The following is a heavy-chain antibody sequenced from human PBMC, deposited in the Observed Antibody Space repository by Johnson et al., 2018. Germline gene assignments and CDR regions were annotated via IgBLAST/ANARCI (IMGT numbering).Heavy chain of an antibody. CDR1: GGSVSSSY. J-gene: IGHJ6*02. Sequence: QVQLQESGPGLVKPSETLSLTCTVSGGSVSSSYWNWIRQPPGKGLEWIGYIYHTGTTNYNPSLKSRVTMSVDTSETQFSLKLSSVTAADTAVYYCARDTRALVVPDGVDVWGQGTTVTVSS. V-gene: IGHV4-59*02. D-gene: IGHD2-15*01. CDR3: ARDTRALVVPDGVDV. CDR2: IYHTGTT.